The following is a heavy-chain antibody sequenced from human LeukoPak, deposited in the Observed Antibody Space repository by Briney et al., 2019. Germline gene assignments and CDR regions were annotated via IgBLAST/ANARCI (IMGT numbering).Heavy chain of an antibody. V-gene: IGHV3-48*04. CDR1: GFTFSSYS. D-gene: IGHD1-26*01. CDR2: ITSSSSTI. J-gene: IGHJ4*02. Sequence: GGSLRLSCAASGFTFSSYSMTWVRQAPGKGLEWVSYITSSSSTIYYADSVKGRFTISRDNAKNSLNLQMNSLRAEDTAGYYCARSATHSGSPFGYFDYWGQGTLVTVSS. CDR3: ARSATHSGSPFGYFDY.